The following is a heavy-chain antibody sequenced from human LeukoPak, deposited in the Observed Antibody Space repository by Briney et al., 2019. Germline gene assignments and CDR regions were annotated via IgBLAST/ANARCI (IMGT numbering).Heavy chain of an antibody. CDR2: IRYDGSNK. CDR3: AKSAYSSSWYGWFQH. J-gene: IGHJ1*01. CDR1: GFTFSSYG. Sequence: PGGSLRLSCAASGFTFSSYGMHWVRQAPGKGLEWVAFIRYDGSNKYYADSVKGRFTISRDNSKNTLYLQMNSLRAEDTAVYYCAKSAYSSSWYGWFQHWGQGTLVTVSS. D-gene: IGHD6-13*01. V-gene: IGHV3-30*02.